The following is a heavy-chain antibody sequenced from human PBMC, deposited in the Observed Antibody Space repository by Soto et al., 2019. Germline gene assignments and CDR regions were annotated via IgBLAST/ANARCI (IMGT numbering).Heavy chain of an antibody. J-gene: IGHJ4*02. D-gene: IGHD4-17*01. CDR2: ISRSGGAI. V-gene: IGHV3-21*01. CDR3: ARNYGLFDY. Sequence: GGSLRLSCAASGFTLETYSMSWVRQAPGKGLECVSSISRSGGAIHYADSVKGRFIISRDNAENSLYLRMSSLRVEDTAVYYCARNYGLFDYWGQGTLVTVSS. CDR1: GFTLETYS.